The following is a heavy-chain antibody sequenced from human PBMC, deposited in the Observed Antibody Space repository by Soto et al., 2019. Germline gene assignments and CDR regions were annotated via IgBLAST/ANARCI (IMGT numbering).Heavy chain of an antibody. Sequence: PSETLSLTCTVSGGSISSGDYYWSWIRQPPGKGLEWIGYIYYSGSTYYNPSLKGRVTISLDTSKNQFSLKLSSVTAADTAVYYCAREVRGVTDYFYYGMDVWRQGTTVTVSS. J-gene: IGHJ6*02. CDR1: GGSISSGDYY. D-gene: IGHD3-10*01. V-gene: IGHV4-30-4*01. CDR2: IYYSGST. CDR3: AREVRGVTDYFYYGMDV.